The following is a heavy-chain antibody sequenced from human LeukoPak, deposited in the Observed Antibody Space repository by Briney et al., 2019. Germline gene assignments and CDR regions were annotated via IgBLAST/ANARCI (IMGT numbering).Heavy chain of an antibody. Sequence: GGSLRLSCAASGFTFSSSWMNWVRQAPGKGLEWVANIKQDGSEKYYVDSVKGRFTISRDNAKNSLYLHMNTLRAEDTAVYYCASLDYWGQGTLVTVSS. CDR1: GFTFSSSW. J-gene: IGHJ4*02. CDR2: IKQDGSEK. CDR3: ASLDY. V-gene: IGHV3-7*01.